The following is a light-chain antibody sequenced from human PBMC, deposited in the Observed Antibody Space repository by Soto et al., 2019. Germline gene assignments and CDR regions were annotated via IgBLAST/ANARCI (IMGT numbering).Light chain of an antibody. J-gene: IGKJ1*01. CDR1: QSISNY. CDR2: TAS. CDR3: QQSSRTPWT. Sequence: DIQTTQSPSSLSASVGDRVTITCRASQSISNYLNWYQQKPGKAPKLLIYTASSLQSGVPSRFSGSGSGTDFTLTISSLQPEDFATYFCQQSSRTPWTFGQGTKVEIK. V-gene: IGKV1-39*01.